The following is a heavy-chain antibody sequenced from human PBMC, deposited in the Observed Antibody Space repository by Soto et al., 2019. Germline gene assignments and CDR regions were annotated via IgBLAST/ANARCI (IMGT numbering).Heavy chain of an antibody. V-gene: IGHV1-18*04. CDR2: ISAYNGNT. Sequence: ASVKVSCKASGNTFTSYGIGWVRQAPGQGLEWMGWISAYNGNTNYAQKLQGRVTMTTDTSTSTAYMELRSLRSDDTAVYYCARDSKSGYSSSWYGYWGQGTLVTVSS. J-gene: IGHJ4*02. D-gene: IGHD6-13*01. CDR3: ARDSKSGYSSSWYGY. CDR1: GNTFTSYG.